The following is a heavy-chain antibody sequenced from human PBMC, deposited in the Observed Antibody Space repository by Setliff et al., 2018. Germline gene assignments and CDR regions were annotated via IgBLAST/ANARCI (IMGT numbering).Heavy chain of an antibody. D-gene: IGHD1-26*01. CDR1: GFRISFREYW. J-gene: IGHJ4*02. Sequence: GGSLRLSCAASGFRISFREYWMFWVRQAPGKGLEWVARIDKDGSSTVYADSVKGRFTISRDNVKKMLYLRMDSLRTEDTAVYYCTREHTPWVGASHHDCWGQGTQVTVSS. V-gene: IGHV3-74*01. CDR3: TREHTPWVGASHHDC. CDR2: IDKDGSST.